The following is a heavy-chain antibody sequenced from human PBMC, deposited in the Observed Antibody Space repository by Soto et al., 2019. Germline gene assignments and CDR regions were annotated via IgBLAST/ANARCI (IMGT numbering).Heavy chain of an antibody. V-gene: IGHV5-51*01. CDR3: ARTPISSPSYYYYGMDV. J-gene: IGHJ6*02. CDR2: INPDDSDT. CDR1: GYSFTRYW. Sequence: PGESLKISCKGSGYSFTRYWIAWVRQMPEKGLEWMGIINPDDSDTRYSPSFQGQVTISADKSINTAYLQWSSLKASDTAMYYCARTPISSPSYYYYGMDVWGQGTTVTVSS. D-gene: IGHD2-2*01.